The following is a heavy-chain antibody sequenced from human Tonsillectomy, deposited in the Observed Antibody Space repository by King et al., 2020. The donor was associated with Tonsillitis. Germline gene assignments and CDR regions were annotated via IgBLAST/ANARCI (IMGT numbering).Heavy chain of an antibody. D-gene: IGHD2-2*01. CDR2: ISAYNGNT. Sequence: QLVQSGAEVKKPGASVKVSCKASGYTFINYGISWVRQAPGQGLEWMGWISAYNGNTNYAQKLQGRVTMTTDTSTSTAYMEVRSLRSDGTAVYYCARLVPAYGIGDYWGQGTLVTVSS. V-gene: IGHV1-18*01. CDR1: GYTFINYG. J-gene: IGHJ4*02. CDR3: ARLVPAYGIGDY.